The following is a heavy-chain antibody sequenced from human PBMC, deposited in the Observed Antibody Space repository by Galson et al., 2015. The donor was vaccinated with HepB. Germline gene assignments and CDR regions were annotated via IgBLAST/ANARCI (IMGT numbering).Heavy chain of an antibody. D-gene: IGHD2-2*01. CDR3: ARDPRPAAMRDYGMDV. CDR2: ISSSSSYI. Sequence: SLRLSCAASGFTFSSYSMNWVRQAPGKGLEWVSSISSSSSYIYYADSVKGRFTISRDNAKNSLYLQMNSLRAEDTAVYYCARDPRPAAMRDYGMDVWGQGTTVTVSS. CDR1: GFTFSSYS. V-gene: IGHV3-21*01. J-gene: IGHJ6*02.